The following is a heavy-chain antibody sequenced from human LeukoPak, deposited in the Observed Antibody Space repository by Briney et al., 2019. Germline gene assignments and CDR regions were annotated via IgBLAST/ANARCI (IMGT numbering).Heavy chain of an antibody. J-gene: IGHJ4*02. CDR2: IYTSGST. CDR1: GGSISSGSYY. V-gene: IGHV4-61*02. D-gene: IGHD2-15*01. Sequence: SETLSLTCTVSGGSISSGSYYWSWIRQPAGKGLEWIGRIYTSGSTNYNPSLKSRVTISVDTSKNQFSLKLSSVTAADTAVYYCARSRLAALLYFDYWGQGTLVTVSS. CDR3: ARSRLAALLYFDY.